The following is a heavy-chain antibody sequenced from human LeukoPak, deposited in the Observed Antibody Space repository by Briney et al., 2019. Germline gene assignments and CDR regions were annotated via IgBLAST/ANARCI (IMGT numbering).Heavy chain of an antibody. J-gene: IGHJ4*02. CDR1: GGSISSSSYY. CDR2: IYYSGST. CDR3: ARLEMATIHFDY. Sequence: SETLSLTCTVSGGSISSSSYYWGWIRQPPGKGLEWIGSIYYSGSTYYNPSLKSRVTISVDTSKNQFSLKLSSVTAADTAVYYCARLEMATIHFDYWGQGTLVTVSS. V-gene: IGHV4-39*01. D-gene: IGHD5-24*01.